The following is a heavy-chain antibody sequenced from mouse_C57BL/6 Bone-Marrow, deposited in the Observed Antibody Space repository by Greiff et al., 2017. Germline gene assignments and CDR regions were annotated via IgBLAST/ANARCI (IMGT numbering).Heavy chain of an antibody. CDR1: GFTFSSYA. J-gene: IGHJ3*01. CDR2: ISDGGSYT. D-gene: IGHD1-1*01. V-gene: IGHV5-4*01. Sequence: EVQRVESGGGLVKPGGSLKLSCAASGFTFSSYAMSWVRQTPEKRLEWVATISDGGSYTYYPDNVKGRFTISRDNAKNNLYLQMSHLKSEDTAMYYCARSAYDYGSLFAYWGQGTLVTVSA. CDR3: ARSAYDYGSLFAY.